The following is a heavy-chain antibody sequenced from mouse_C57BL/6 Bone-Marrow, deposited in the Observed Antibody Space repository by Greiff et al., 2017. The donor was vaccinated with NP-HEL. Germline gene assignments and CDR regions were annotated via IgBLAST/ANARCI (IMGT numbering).Heavy chain of an antibody. Sequence: VQLQQSGAELVKPGASVKLSCKASGYTFTSYWMHWVKQRPGQGLEWIGMIHPNSGSTNYNEKFKSKATLTVDKSSSTAYMQLSSLTSEDSAVYYCAGDRLRVLDYWGQGTSVTVSS. D-gene: IGHD2-4*01. CDR2: IHPNSGST. CDR3: AGDRLRVLDY. V-gene: IGHV1-64*01. J-gene: IGHJ4*01. CDR1: GYTFTSYW.